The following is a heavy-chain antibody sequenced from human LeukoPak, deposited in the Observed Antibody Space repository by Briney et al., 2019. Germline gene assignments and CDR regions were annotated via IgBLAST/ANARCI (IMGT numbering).Heavy chain of an antibody. CDR3: ARTHNWFDP. CDR2: INHSGST. V-gene: IGHV4-34*01. Sequence: SETLSLTCAVYGGSFSGYYWSWIRQPPGKGLEWIGEINHSGSTNYNPSLKSRVTISVDTSKNQFSLKLSSVTAADTAVYYCARTHNWFDPWGQGTLVTVSS. J-gene: IGHJ5*02. CDR1: GGSFSGYY.